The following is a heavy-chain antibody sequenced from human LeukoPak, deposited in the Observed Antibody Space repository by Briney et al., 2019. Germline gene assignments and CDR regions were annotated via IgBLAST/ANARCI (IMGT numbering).Heavy chain of an antibody. D-gene: IGHD6-6*01. CDR2: ISAYNGNT. Sequence: ASVKVSCKASGYTFTSYGISWVRQAPGQGLEWMGWISAYNGNTNYAQKLQGRVTMTTDTSTSTAYMEPRSLRSDDTAVYYCARDPTRDSSSPLYGMDVWGQGTTVTVSS. CDR3: ARDPTRDSSSPLYGMDV. V-gene: IGHV1-18*01. J-gene: IGHJ6*02. CDR1: GYTFTSYG.